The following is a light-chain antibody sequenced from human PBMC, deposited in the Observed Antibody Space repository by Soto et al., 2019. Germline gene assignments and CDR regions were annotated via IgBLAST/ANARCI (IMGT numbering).Light chain of an antibody. CDR1: QGIRND. Sequence: AIQMTQSPSSLSASVGDRVTITCRASQGIRNDLGWYQQKPGKAPKLLIYAASTLQSGVPSRFSGSRSGKDFTLTISSLQPEDFATYYCLQDYNYPLTFGGGTKVDIK. J-gene: IGKJ4*01. CDR3: LQDYNYPLT. V-gene: IGKV1-6*01. CDR2: AAS.